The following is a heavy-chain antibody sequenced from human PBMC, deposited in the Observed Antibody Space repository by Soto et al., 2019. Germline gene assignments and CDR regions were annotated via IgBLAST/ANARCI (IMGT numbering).Heavy chain of an antibody. CDR3: VRLLDREL. D-gene: IGHD1-1*01. V-gene: IGHV3-74*01. CDR1: GFTFSNFW. CDR2: INKDGSTT. Sequence: EEQLVESGGGLVQPGGSLRLSCAASGFTFSNFWMHWVRQGPGKGLVWVSRINKDGSTTDYAESVKGRFTISRDNAKNTVYLHMNSLRAEDTAVYYCVRLLDRELWGRGTLVTVSS. J-gene: IGHJ2*01.